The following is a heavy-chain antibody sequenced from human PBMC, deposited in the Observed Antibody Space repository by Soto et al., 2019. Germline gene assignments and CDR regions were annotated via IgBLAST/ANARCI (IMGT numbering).Heavy chain of an antibody. CDR3: TTDYYGSGSQDY. Sequence: PGGSLRLSCAASGFTFSNAWMSWVRQAPGKGLEWVGRIKSKTDGGTTDYAAPVKGRFTISRDDSQNTLYLQMNSPKTEDTAVYYGTTDYYGSGSQDYWGQGTLVTVSS. CDR2: IKSKTDGGTT. J-gene: IGHJ4*02. D-gene: IGHD3-10*01. CDR1: GFTFSNAW. V-gene: IGHV3-15*01.